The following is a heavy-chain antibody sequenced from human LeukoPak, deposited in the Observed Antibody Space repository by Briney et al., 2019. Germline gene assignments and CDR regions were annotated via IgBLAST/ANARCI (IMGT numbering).Heavy chain of an antibody. CDR3: ARAGAVMDNWFDP. V-gene: IGHV1-46*01. J-gene: IGHJ5*02. Sequence: ASVKVSCKASGYTFTIYYMHWVRQAPGQGLEWMGIINPSGGSTSYAQKFQGRVTMTRDMSTTTAYMDLRSLRSDDTAVYYCARAGAVMDNWFDPWGQGTLVTVSS. CDR2: INPSGGST. CDR1: GYTFTIYY. D-gene: IGHD2-8*01.